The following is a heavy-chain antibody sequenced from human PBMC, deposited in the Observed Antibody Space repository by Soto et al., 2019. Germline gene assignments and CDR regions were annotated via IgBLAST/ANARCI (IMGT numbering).Heavy chain of an antibody. CDR1: GGSISSSSYY. CDR2: IYYSGST. V-gene: IGHV4-39*01. Sequence: PSETLSLTCTVSGGSISSSSYYWGWIRQPPGKGLEWIGSIYYSGSTYYNPSLKSRVTISVDTSKNQFSLKLSSVTAADTAVYYCANYPAYSSIWYVWSKKRADPMDVWGQGTTVTVSS. J-gene: IGHJ6*02. CDR3: ANYPAYSSIWYVWSKKRADPMDV. D-gene: IGHD6-13*01.